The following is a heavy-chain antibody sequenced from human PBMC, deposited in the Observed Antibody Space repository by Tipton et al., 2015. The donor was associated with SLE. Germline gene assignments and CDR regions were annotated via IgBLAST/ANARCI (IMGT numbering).Heavy chain of an antibody. CDR1: GFTFSDYT. Sequence: SLRLSCVASGFTFSDYTMTWVRQAPGMGLEWVSAITSGGGTTSYADSVKGRFTTSRDNSKNTLFLQMSSLRAEDTAVYYCAKWGGGWYDRRRYFDYWGQGTLVTVSS. D-gene: IGHD6-19*01. CDR3: AKWGGGWYDRRRYFDY. CDR2: ITSGGGTT. J-gene: IGHJ4*02. V-gene: IGHV3-23*01.